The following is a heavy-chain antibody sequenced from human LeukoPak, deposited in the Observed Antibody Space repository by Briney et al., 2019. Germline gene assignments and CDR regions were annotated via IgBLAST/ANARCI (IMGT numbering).Heavy chain of an antibody. Sequence: PSQTPSLTCTVSGGSISSGSYYWSWIRQPPGKGLEWIGYIYYSGSTNYNPSLKSRVTISVDTSKNQFSLKLSSVTAADTAVYYCARDRGYSYGYRLDYWGQGTLVTVSS. J-gene: IGHJ4*02. CDR1: GGSISSGSYY. CDR2: IYYSGST. V-gene: IGHV4-61*01. D-gene: IGHD5-18*01. CDR3: ARDRGYSYGYRLDY.